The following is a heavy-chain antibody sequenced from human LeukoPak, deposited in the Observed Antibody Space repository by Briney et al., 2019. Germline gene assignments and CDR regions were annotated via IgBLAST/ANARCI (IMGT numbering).Heavy chain of an antibody. Sequence: ASVKVSCKASGYTFTDYAMNWVRQAPGQGLEWMGWINTNTGNPTYAQGFTGRFVFSLDTSVNTAYLQISSLKAGDTAVYYCARVVHPYDYESSGLTYDAFDIWGQGTMVTVSS. CDR3: ARVVHPYDYESSGLTYDAFDI. V-gene: IGHV7-4-1*02. D-gene: IGHD3-22*01. J-gene: IGHJ3*02. CDR1: GYTFTDYA. CDR2: INTNTGNP.